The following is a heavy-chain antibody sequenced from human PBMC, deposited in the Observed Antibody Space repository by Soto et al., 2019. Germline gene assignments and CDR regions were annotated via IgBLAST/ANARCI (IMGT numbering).Heavy chain of an antibody. CDR1: GYTFTSYG. J-gene: IGHJ6*02. CDR2: ISAYNGNT. Sequence: ASVKVSCKASGYTFTSYGISWVRQAPGQGLEWMGWISAYNGNTKYAQKLQGRVTMATDTSTSTAYMELRSLRSDDTAVYYCATSRLKRGYSGYDGYYYYGMDVWGQGTTVTVSS. D-gene: IGHD5-12*01. CDR3: ATSRLKRGYSGYDGYYYYGMDV. V-gene: IGHV1-18*01.